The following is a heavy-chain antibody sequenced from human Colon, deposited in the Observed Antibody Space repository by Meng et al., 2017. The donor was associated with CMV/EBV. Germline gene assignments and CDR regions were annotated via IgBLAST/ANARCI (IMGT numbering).Heavy chain of an antibody. CDR2: IIPIFGTA. CDR1: SYG. J-gene: IGHJ4*02. V-gene: IGHV1-69*05. Sequence: SYGISWVRQATGQGLEWMGGIIPIFGTANYAQKFQTRVTITTDESTSTAYMELSSLRSEDTAVYYCAREVVPSYYYDSSGQYYFDYWGQGTLVTVSS. CDR3: AREVVPSYYYDSSGQYYFDY. D-gene: IGHD3-22*01.